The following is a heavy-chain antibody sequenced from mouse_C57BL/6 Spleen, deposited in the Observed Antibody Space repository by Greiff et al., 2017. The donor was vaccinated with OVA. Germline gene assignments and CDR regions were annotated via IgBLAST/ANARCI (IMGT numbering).Heavy chain of an antibody. J-gene: IGHJ1*03. CDR2: IYPGDGDP. CDR1: GYAFSSSW. Sequence: QVQLKQSGPELVKPGASVKISCKASGYAFSSSWMNWVKQRPGKGLEWIGRIYPGDGDPNYNGKFKGKATLTADKSSSTAYMQLSSLTSEDSAVYFCARSSYYSNDFDVWGTGTTVTVSS. V-gene: IGHV1-82*01. CDR3: ARSSYYSNDFDV. D-gene: IGHD2-5*01.